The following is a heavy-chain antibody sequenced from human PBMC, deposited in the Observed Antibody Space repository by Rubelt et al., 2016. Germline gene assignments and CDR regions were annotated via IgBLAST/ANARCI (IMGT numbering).Heavy chain of an antibody. Sequence: AGRSLRLSCAASGFTFSSYGMHWVRQAPGKGLEWVAVISYDGSNKYYADSVKGRFNIPRDNSKHTMYLQMNSLRAEDTAVYYCAKSSGAVVIDYWGQGTLVTVSS. J-gene: IGHJ4*02. D-gene: IGHD4-23*01. CDR3: AKSSGAVVIDY. CDR2: ISYDGSNK. V-gene: IGHV3-30*18. CDR1: GFTFSSYG.